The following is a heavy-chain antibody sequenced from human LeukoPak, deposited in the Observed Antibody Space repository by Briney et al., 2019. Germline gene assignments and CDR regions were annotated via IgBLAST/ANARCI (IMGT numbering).Heavy chain of an antibody. J-gene: IGHJ4*02. Sequence: PGGSLRLSCAVSGITLSNHGMNWVRQAPGKGLEWVSSISSSSSYIYYADSVKGRFTISRDNAKNSLYLQMNSLRAEDTAVYYCARGDYDSSGYYYYFDYWGQGTLVTVSS. D-gene: IGHD3-22*01. V-gene: IGHV3-21*01. CDR1: GITLSNHG. CDR3: ARGDYDSSGYYYYFDY. CDR2: ISSSSSYI.